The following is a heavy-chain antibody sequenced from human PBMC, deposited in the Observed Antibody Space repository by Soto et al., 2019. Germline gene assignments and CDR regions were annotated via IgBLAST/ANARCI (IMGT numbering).Heavy chain of an antibody. V-gene: IGHV2-5*02. Sequence: QITLNESGPTVVKPAETLTLTCKFSGFSLTTSGVGVGWIRQSPGKAPEWLALIYWDDDKRYSASLKSRLTITKYTSKNQVVLTMASVDPADTATYYCAHRILRTVFGLVTTTAIYFDFWGQGTPVVVSS. J-gene: IGHJ4*02. CDR3: AHRILRTVFGLVTTTAIYFDF. CDR2: IYWDDDK. CDR1: GFSLTTSGVG. D-gene: IGHD3-3*01.